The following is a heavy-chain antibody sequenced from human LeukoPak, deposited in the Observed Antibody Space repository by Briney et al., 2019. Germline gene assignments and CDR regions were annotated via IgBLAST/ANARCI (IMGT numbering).Heavy chain of an antibody. CDR1: GFTFSSYW. CDR3: ARSPYRGGSSWTEFDY. J-gene: IGHJ4*02. CDR2: IKQDGSEK. D-gene: IGHD6-13*01. Sequence: GGSLRLSCAASGFTFSSYWTSWVRQAPGKGLEWVANIKQDGSEKYYVDSVKGRFTISRDNAKNSLYLQMNSLRAEDTAVYYCARSPYRGGSSWTEFDYWGQGTLVTVSS. V-gene: IGHV3-7*03.